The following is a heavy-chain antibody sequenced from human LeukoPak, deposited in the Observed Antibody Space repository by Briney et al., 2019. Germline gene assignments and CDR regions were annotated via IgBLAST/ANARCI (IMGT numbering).Heavy chain of an antibody. Sequence: SVKVSCKASGGTFSSYAISWVRQAPGQGLEWMGRIIPLLGIANYAQKFQGRVTISADKSTSTAYMELSSLRSEDTAVYYCATVPTTVTTSANFDYWGQGTLVTVSS. V-gene: IGHV1-69*04. CDR3: ATVPTTVTTSANFDY. J-gene: IGHJ4*02. CDR1: GGTFSSYA. D-gene: IGHD4-17*01. CDR2: IIPLLGIA.